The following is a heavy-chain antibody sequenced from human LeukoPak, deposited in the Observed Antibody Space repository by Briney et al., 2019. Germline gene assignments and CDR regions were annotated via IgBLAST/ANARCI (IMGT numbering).Heavy chain of an antibody. V-gene: IGHV2-5*08. CDR1: GGSISSYYW. D-gene: IGHD4-23*01. CDR2: IYWDDDK. J-gene: IGHJ1*01. CDR3: AHSETAVAWEH. Sequence: TLSLTCTVSGGSISSYYWSWIRQPPGKALEWLALIYWDDDKRYSPSLKSRLTISKDTSKNQVVLTMTNMDPVDTATYYCAHSETAVAWEHWGQGTLVTVSS.